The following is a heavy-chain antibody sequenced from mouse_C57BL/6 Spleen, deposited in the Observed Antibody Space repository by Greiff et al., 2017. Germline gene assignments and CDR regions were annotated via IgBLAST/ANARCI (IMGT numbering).Heavy chain of an antibody. CDR1: GYTFTDYN. Sequence: VQLKQSGPELVKPGASVKMSCKASGYTFTDYNMHWVKQSHGKSLEWIGYINPNNGGTSYNQKFKGKATLTVNKSSSTAYMELRSLTSEDSAVYYCARGRYYYGSSYGFAYWGQGTLVTVSA. CDR2: INPNNGGT. J-gene: IGHJ3*01. D-gene: IGHD1-1*01. V-gene: IGHV1-22*01. CDR3: ARGRYYYGSSYGFAY.